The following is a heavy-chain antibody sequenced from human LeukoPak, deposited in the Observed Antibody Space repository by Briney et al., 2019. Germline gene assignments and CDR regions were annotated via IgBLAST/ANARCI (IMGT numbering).Heavy chain of an antibody. V-gene: IGHV3-48*03. J-gene: IGHJ3*02. CDR3: ARNPLGYCSGGSCYGGAFDI. CDR1: GFTFSSYE. D-gene: IGHD2-15*01. Sequence: GGSLRLSCAASGFTFSSYEMNWVRQALGKGLEWVSYISSSGSTIYYADSVKGRFTISRDNAKNSLYLQTNSRRAEDTAVYYCARNPLGYCSGGSCYGGAFDIWGQGTMVTVSS. CDR2: ISSSGSTI.